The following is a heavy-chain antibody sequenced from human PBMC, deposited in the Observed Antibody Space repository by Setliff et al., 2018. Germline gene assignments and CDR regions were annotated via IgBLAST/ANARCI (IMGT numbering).Heavy chain of an antibody. CDR1: GDSISSGDYY. D-gene: IGHD3-22*01. J-gene: IGHJ2*01. Sequence: SETLSLTCTVSGDSISSGDYYWSWIRQSPGKGLEWIGHTYYRGSTYYNPSLRSRLAMSIDTSNNHFSLTLSSVTAAATAVYYCARVAGSTAVSITTPRYFDLWGRGILVTVSS. V-gene: IGHV4-30-4*08. CDR3: ARVAGSTAVSITTPRYFDL. CDR2: TYYRGST.